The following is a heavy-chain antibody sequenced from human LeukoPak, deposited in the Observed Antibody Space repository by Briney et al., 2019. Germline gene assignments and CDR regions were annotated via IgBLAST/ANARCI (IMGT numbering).Heavy chain of an antibody. Sequence: GGSLRLSCAASGFTFSSYEMNWVRQAPGKGLEWVSYISSSGSTIYYADSVKGRFTISRDNAKNSLYLQMNSLRAEDTAVYYCARETHANPAYDAFDIWGQGTMVTVSS. J-gene: IGHJ3*02. V-gene: IGHV3-48*03. CDR1: GFTFSSYE. CDR3: ARETHANPAYDAFDI. CDR2: ISSSGSTI.